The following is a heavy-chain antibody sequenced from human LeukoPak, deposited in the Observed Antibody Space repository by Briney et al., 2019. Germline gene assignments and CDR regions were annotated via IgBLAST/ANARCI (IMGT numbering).Heavy chain of an antibody. V-gene: IGHV4-4*02. Sequence: SKTLSLTCAVSGGSISSSNWWSWVRQPPGKGLEWIGEIYHSGSTNYNPSLKSRVTISVDKSKNQFSLKLSSVTAADTAVYYCARAIMITFGGVISYWFDPWGQGTLVTVSS. D-gene: IGHD3-16*02. CDR2: IYHSGST. J-gene: IGHJ5*02. CDR3: ARAIMITFGGVISYWFDP. CDR1: GGSISSSNW.